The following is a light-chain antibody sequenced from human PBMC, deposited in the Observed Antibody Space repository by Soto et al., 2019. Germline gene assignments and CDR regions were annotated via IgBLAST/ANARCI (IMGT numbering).Light chain of an antibody. V-gene: IGLV2-18*02. Sequence: QSALTQPPSVSGSPGQSVTISCTGTSSDVGSYNRVSWYQQPPGTAPKLMIYEVTNRPSGVPNRFSASKSGNTASLTISGLQAEDEADYYCTSYASSRNWVFGGGTKLTFL. J-gene: IGLJ3*02. CDR3: TSYASSRNWV. CDR1: SSDVGSYNR. CDR2: EVT.